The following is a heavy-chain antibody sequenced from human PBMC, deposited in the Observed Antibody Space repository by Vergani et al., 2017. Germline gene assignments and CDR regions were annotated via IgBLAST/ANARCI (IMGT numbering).Heavy chain of an antibody. CDR2: ISSGGGDI. J-gene: IGHJ1*01. CDR1: GFTFDTNT. D-gene: IGHD3-10*01. CDR3: TTAWGLYYLHGEYFQY. Sequence: EVQLLESGGGLVQPGGSRRLSCVGAGFTFDTNTMAYVRQAPGKGLEWVATISSGGGDIFYADSVKGRFTISRDNSKNTLFLQMNSLKDEDTAVYYCTTAWGLYYLHGEYFQYWGRGTLVSVSS. V-gene: IGHV3-23*01.